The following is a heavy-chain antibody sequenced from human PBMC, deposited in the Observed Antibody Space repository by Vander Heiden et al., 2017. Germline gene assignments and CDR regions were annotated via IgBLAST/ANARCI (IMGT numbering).Heavy chain of an antibody. D-gene: IGHD2-15*01. CDR3: ARDGGYCSGGSCYLGWYFDL. CDR2: IYSGGST. Sequence: EMQLVESGGGLIQPGGSLRLSCAASGFTVSSNYMSWVRQAPGKGLEWVSVIYSGGSTYYADSVKGRFTISRDNSKNTLYLQMNSLRAEDTAVYYCARDGGYCSGGSCYLGWYFDLWGRGTLVTVSS. CDR1: GFTVSSNY. V-gene: IGHV3-53*01. J-gene: IGHJ2*01.